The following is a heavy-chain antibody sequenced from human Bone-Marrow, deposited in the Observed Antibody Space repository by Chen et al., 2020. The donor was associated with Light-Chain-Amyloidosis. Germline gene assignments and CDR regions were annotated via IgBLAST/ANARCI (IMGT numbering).Heavy chain of an antibody. Sequence: QVQLQESGPGLVKPSQTLSLTCTVSGGSISSVGSYGSWIRQHPGKGLEWIGYIYYSGSTYYNPSLKSRVTISVDTSKNQCSLKLSSVTAADTAVYYCARETHYYDSGDYYGMDVWGQGTTVTVSS. CDR2: IYYSGST. CDR1: GGSISSVGSY. J-gene: IGHJ6*02. V-gene: IGHV4-31*03. D-gene: IGHD3-22*01. CDR3: ARETHYYDSGDYYGMDV.